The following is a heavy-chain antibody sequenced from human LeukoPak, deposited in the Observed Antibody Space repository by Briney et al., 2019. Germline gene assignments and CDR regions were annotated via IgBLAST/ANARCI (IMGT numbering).Heavy chain of an antibody. CDR3: ARDDHKYYDILTGYYLPYYMDV. CDR2: IYYSGST. V-gene: IGHV4-38-2*02. CDR1: GYSISSGYY. Sequence: SETLSLTCAVSGYSISSGYYWGWIRQPPGKGLEWIGYIYYSGSTNYNPSLKSRVTISVDTSKNQFSLKLSSVTAADTAVYYCARDDHKYYDILTGYYLPYYMDVWGKGTTVTVSS. J-gene: IGHJ6*03. D-gene: IGHD3-9*01.